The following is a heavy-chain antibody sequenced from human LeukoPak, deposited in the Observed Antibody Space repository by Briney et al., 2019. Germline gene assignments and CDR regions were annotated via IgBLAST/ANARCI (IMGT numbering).Heavy chain of an antibody. CDR1: GFPFSDYY. CDR2: ISYDGSNK. D-gene: IGHD6-19*01. CDR3: AKDSGPLRTGYCSGWGSWNYYYYYYMDV. J-gene: IGHJ6*03. Sequence: GGSLRLSCAASGFPFSDYYMSWIRQAPGKGLEWVAVISYDGSNKYYADSVKGRFTISRDNSKNTLYLQMNSLRAEDTAVYYCAKDSGPLRTGYCSGWGSWNYYYYYYMDVWGKGTTVTVSS. V-gene: IGHV3-30*18.